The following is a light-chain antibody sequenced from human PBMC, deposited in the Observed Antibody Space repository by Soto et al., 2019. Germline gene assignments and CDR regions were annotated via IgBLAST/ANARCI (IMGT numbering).Light chain of an antibody. V-gene: IGKV3-15*01. Sequence: EIVMTQSPATLSVSPGETATLSCRASQSVGSAVAWYQHKPGQAPRLLIVAASIRATGVPGRFSGGGSGTEFTLTISRLHSEDFAVFFCQQYKNWPPPPFGGGTTVEIK. CDR1: QSVGSA. J-gene: IGKJ4*01. CDR2: AAS. CDR3: QQYKNWPPPP.